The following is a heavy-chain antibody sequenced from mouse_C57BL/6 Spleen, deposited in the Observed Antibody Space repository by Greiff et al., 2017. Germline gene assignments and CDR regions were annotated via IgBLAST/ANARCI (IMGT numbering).Heavy chain of an antibody. D-gene: IGHD2-12*01. CDR2: INYDGSST. CDR1: GFTFRDYS. J-gene: IGHJ3*01. V-gene: IGHV5-16*01. CDR3: ARDYEGFAY. Sequence: EVQGVASEGGLVQPGSSMKLSCTASGFTFRDYSMAWFRQVPEKGLEWVANINYDGSSTYYLDSLKSRFIIARDNAKNSLYMQMSSLKSEDTATYYCARDYEGFAYWGQGTLVTVSA.